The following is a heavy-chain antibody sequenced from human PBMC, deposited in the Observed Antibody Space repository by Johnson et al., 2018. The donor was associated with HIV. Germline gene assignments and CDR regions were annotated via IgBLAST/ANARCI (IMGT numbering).Heavy chain of an antibody. CDR2: ISSSGTTI. V-gene: IGHV3-11*04. Sequence: QVQLVESGGGLVKPGGSLRLSCVASGFRFSDHYMSWIRQAPGKGLEWVSYISSSGTTIYSADSVTGRFTTSRDNTNNSLYLQMNSLKAEDTAVYYCARSKDCSVGTCPDGLDIWGQGTMVTVSS. J-gene: IGHJ3*02. D-gene: IGHD2-15*01. CDR3: ARSKDCSVGTCPDGLDI. CDR1: GFRFSDHY.